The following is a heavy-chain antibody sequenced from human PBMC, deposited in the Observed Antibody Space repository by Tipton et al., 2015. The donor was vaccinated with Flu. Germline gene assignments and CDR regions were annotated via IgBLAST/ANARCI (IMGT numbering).Heavy chain of an antibody. CDR1: GGSISSYY. Sequence: TLSLTCTVSGGSISSYYWSWIRQPPGKGLEWIGYIYYSGSTNYNPSLKSRVTISVDTSKNQFSLKLSSVTAADTAVYYCTRGTSTSGIAYWGQGTLVTVSS. V-gene: IGHV4-59*08. CDR2: IYYSGST. D-gene: IGHD6-6*01. CDR3: TRGTSTSGIAY. J-gene: IGHJ4*02.